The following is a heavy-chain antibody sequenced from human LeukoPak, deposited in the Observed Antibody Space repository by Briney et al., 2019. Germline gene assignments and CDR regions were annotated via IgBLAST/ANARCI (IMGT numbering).Heavy chain of an antibody. CDR2: ISTDNGKT. D-gene: IGHD3-10*01. Sequence: ASVKVSCKASGYTFTSYDITWVRQAPGQGVEWMGCISTDNGKTKYAQRFQGRVTMTTETSTATAYMELRSLRFDDTAVYYCARFGKEAHCYYYYMDVWGNGTTVTISS. CDR1: GYTFTSYD. V-gene: IGHV1-18*01. CDR3: ARFGKEAHCYYYYMDV. J-gene: IGHJ6*03.